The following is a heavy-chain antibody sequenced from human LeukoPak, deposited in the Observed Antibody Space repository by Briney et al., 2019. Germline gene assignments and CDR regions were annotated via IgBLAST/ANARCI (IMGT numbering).Heavy chain of an antibody. Sequence: GGSLRLSCAASGFTFSNYEMNWVRQAPGMGLEWVSYTTSSGPTAFYADSVKGRFNISRDNAQNSLFLQMNNLTAEDTAIYYCARLGFCSDGSCYSLDHWGQGILVTVSS. J-gene: IGHJ4*02. V-gene: IGHV3-48*03. CDR3: ARLGFCSDGSCYSLDH. D-gene: IGHD2-15*01. CDR1: GFTFSNYE. CDR2: TTSSGPTA.